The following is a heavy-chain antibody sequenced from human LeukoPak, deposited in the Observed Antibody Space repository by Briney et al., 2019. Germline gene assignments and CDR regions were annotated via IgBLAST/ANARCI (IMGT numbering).Heavy chain of an antibody. CDR2: ISSSSSYI. CDR1: RFSFSSYG. Sequence: PGGSLRLSCAASRFSFSSYGMNWVRQVPGKGLEWVSFISSSSSYIYYADSVQGRFTISRDNAKNSLYLQMNSLRAEDTAVYYCARAAIFGWFDPWGQGTLVTVSS. J-gene: IGHJ5*02. V-gene: IGHV3-21*01. D-gene: IGHD3-9*01. CDR3: ARAAIFGWFDP.